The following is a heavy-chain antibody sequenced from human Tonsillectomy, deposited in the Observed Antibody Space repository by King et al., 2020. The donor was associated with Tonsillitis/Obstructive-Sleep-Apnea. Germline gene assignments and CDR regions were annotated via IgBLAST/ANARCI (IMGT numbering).Heavy chain of an antibody. CDR2: IDWDDDK. D-gene: IGHD6-19*01. CDR3: ARHSYSSGWYSNAFDI. V-gene: IGHV2-70*15. J-gene: IGHJ3*02. Sequence: FTLQESGPALVKPPQTLTLTCTFSGFSLSTSGMCVSWIRQPPGKALEWLARIDWDDDKYYRTSLKTRLTISKDTSKNQVVLTMTNMDPVDTATYYCARHSYSSGWYSNAFDIWGQGTMVTVSS. CDR1: GFSLSTSGMC.